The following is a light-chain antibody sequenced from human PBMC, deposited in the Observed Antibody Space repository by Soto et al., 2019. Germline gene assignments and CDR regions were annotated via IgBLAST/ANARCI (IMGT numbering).Light chain of an antibody. V-gene: IGLV2-8*01. CDR3: QSYDRSLSGSV. J-gene: IGLJ3*02. Sequence: QSALTQPPSASGSPGQSVTISCTGTSSDVGGYNSVSWYQQHPGKAPKLMIYEVSKRPSGVPDRFFGSKSGTSASLAITGLQAEDEADYYCQSYDRSLSGSVFGGGTKVTVL. CDR1: SSDVGGYNS. CDR2: EVS.